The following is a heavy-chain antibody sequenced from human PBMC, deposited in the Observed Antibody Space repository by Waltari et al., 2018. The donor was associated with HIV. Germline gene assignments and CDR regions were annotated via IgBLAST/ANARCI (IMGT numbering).Heavy chain of an antibody. Sequence: QAQLVQSGAEVKKPGASVKVSCKASGYTFTSPGYYVHWVRQAPGQGLEWMGWVNPNSGGTVYAQNFQGRVTRTRDTSISTAYMELSRLRSDDTAIYYCAVPWGMTEPTDYWGQGTLVTVSS. CDR3: AVPWGMTEPTDY. J-gene: IGHJ4*02. CDR2: VNPNSGGT. CDR1: GYTFTSPGYY. D-gene: IGHD3-16*01. V-gene: IGHV1-2*02.